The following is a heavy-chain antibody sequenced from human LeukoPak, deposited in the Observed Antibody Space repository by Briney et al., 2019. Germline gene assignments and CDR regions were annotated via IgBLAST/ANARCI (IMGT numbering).Heavy chain of an antibody. CDR3: AKGGTRRELLPFDY. Sequence: QPGGSLRLSCAASGFTFSSYGMHWVRQAPGKGLEWVAVISYDGSNKYYADSVKGRFTIPRDNSKNTLYLQMNSLRAEDTAVYYCAKGGTRRELLPFDYWGQGTLVTVSS. CDR2: ISYDGSNK. J-gene: IGHJ4*02. D-gene: IGHD1-26*01. V-gene: IGHV3-30*18. CDR1: GFTFSSYG.